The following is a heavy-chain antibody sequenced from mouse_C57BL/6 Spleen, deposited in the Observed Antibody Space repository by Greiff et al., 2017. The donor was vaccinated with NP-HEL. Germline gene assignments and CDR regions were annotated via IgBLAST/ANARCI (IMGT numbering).Heavy chain of an antibody. CDR2: IYPSDSYT. J-gene: IGHJ3*01. D-gene: IGHD2-4*01. Sequence: QVQLQQPGAELVMPGASVKLSCKASGYTFTSYWMHWVKQRSGQGLEWIGEIYPSDSYTNYNQKFKGKSTLTVDKSSSTAYMQLSSLTSDDSAVYYCARSPYDYDGVPWFAYWGQGTLVTVSA. CDR3: ARSPYDYDGVPWFAY. V-gene: IGHV1-69*01. CDR1: GYTFTSYW.